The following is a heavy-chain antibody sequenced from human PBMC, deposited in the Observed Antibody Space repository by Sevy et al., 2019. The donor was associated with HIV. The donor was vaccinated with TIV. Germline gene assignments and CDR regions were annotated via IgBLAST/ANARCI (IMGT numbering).Heavy chain of an antibody. CDR2: INPNEGVT. Sequence: ASVKVSCKASGYTFSDYYIHWVRQAPGQGLEWMAWINPNEGVTHYAQRFQGGVTLIRDTSVSTAYMELRGLRYDDTAIYYCARLTTRPTSDLYGMDVWGQGTPVTVSS. CDR3: ARLTTRPTSDLYGMDV. D-gene: IGHD4-17*01. V-gene: IGHV1-2*02. J-gene: IGHJ6*02. CDR1: GYTFSDYY.